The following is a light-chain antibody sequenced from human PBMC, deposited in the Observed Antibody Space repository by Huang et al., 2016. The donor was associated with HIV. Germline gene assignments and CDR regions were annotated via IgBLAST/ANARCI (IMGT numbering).Light chain of an antibody. CDR2: AAS. J-gene: IGKJ4*01. CDR3: QQYFTTPLA. V-gene: IGKV1-NL1*01. Sequence: IQMTQSPSSLSASVGDRVTITCRASQAISNSLVWYQHKPGKTPKLLLFAASRLDSGVPSRFRGSGSGTDYTLTISSRQPEDFATYYCQQYFTTPLAFGGGTKVEIK. CDR1: QAISNS.